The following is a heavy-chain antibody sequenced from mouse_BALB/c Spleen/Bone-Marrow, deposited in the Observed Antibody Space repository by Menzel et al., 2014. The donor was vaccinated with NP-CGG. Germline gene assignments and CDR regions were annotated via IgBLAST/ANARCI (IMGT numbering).Heavy chain of an antibody. V-gene: IGHV5-4*02. CDR1: GFTFGDHY. D-gene: IGHD1-1*01. CDR3: ANYYGSSWFAY. J-gene: IGHJ3*01. CDR2: ISEGGSYT. Sequence: DVHLVESGGGLVKPGGSLKLSCAASGFTFGDHYMYWVRQTPEKRLEWVATISEGGSYTYYPDSVKGRFTISRDNAKNNLYLQMSSLKSEDTAMYYCANYYGSSWFAYWGQGTLVTVSA.